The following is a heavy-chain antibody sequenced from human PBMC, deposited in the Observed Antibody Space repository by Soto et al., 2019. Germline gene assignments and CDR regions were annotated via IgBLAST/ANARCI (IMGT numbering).Heavy chain of an antibody. J-gene: IGHJ5*02. D-gene: IGHD3-22*01. CDR2: IYSGGST. Sequence: PSETLSLTCTVSGASISTYYMSWVRQAPGKGLEWDSVIYSGGSTYYADSMKGRFTISRDNSKNTLYFQMNSLRAEDTAVYYCAREGNYYDSSGYYWSWFDPWGQGTLVT. V-gene: IGHV3-53*01. CDR1: GASISTYY. CDR3: AREGNYYDSSGYYWSWFDP.